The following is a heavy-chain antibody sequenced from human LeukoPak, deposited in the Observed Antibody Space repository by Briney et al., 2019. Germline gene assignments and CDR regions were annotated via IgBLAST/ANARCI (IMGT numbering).Heavy chain of an antibody. CDR2: ISSGGNT. CDR1: GFTFSSYA. V-gene: IGHV3-23*01. D-gene: IGHD5-18*01. Sequence: GGSLRLSCAASGFTFSSYAMSWVRQAPGKGLEWVSSISSGGNTYYADSVKGRFTISRDKTKNTLYLQMNSLRAEDTAVYYCAKGHSPIDYWGQGTLVTVSS. CDR3: AKGHSPIDY. J-gene: IGHJ4*02.